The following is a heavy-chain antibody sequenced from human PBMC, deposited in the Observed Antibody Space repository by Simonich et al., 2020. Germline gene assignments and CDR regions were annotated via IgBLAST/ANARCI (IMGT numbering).Heavy chain of an antibody. V-gene: IGHV3-73*02. CDR1: GFTFSGSA. CDR2: IRSKANIYAT. J-gene: IGHJ4*02. CDR3: TRFDYYGSGSYYFDY. Sequence: EVQLVESGGGLVQPGGSLKLSCAASGFTFSGSAMHWVRQASGKGLDWVGRIRSKANIYATAYAASVKGRFTISRDDSKNTAYLQMNSLKTEDTAVYYCTRFDYYGSGSYYFDYWGQGTLVTVSS. D-gene: IGHD3-10*01.